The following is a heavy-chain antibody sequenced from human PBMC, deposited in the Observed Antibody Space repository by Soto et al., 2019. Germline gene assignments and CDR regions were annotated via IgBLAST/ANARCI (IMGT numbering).Heavy chain of an antibody. D-gene: IGHD1-7*01. CDR2: IYRTGST. CDR1: LGSFTRNNW. CDR3: ASRDPGTSVDY. Sequence: SETLSLPCSLSLGSFTRNNWLTWGRQPPGQGLEWVGEIYRTGSTNYNPSLKSRVTISLDKSENQFSLKVTSLTAADTAVYYCASRDPGTSVDYWGQGTLVTVSS. V-gene: IGHV4-4*02. J-gene: IGHJ4*02.